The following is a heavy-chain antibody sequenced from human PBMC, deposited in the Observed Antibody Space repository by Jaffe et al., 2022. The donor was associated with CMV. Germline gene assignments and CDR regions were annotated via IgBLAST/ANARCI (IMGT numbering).Heavy chain of an antibody. CDR1: GYTFTGYY. Sequence: QVQLVQSGAEVKKPGASVKVSCKASGYTFTGYYMHWVRQAPGQGLEWMGWINPNSGGTNYAQKFQGRVTMTRDTSISTAYMELSRLRSDDTAVYYCARDLYGVAAAGGMYGYWGQGTLVTVSS. CDR2: INPNSGGT. D-gene: IGHD6-13*01. CDR3: ARDLYGVAAAGGMYGY. J-gene: IGHJ4*02. V-gene: IGHV1-2*02.